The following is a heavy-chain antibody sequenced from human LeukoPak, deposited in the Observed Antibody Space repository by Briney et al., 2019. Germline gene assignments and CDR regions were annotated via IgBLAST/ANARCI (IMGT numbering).Heavy chain of an antibody. D-gene: IGHD2-15*01. CDR2: ITNTGTAT. CDR3: AKGTLGYCSGSSCYPFDS. CDR1: GFTFSNYA. J-gene: IGHJ4*02. Sequence: PGGSLRLSCSASGFTFSNYAMNWVRQAPGKGLECVTVITNTGTATAYADAVKGRFTISRDNSKNTLYLQMNSLRAEDTAVYYCAKGTLGYCSGSSCYPFDSWGQGTLVTVSS. V-gene: IGHV3-23*05.